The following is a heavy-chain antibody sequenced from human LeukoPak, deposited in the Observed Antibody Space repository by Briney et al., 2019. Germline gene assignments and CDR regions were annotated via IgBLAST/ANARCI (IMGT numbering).Heavy chain of an antibody. CDR3: GRGVISDDSFDY. CDR1: GGSISSIYYY. V-gene: IGHV4-61*01. J-gene: IGHJ4*02. Sequence: SETLSLTCTVSGGSISSIYYYWSWIRQPPGKGLEWIGYISYSGSTNYNPSLKSRVTISVDTSKDQLSLELSSVTAADTAVYYSGRGVISDDSFDYWGQGTLVTVSS. D-gene: IGHD2-15*01. CDR2: ISYSGST.